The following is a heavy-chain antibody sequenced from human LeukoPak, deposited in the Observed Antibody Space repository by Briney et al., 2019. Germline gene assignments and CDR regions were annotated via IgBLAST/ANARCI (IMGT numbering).Heavy chain of an antibody. CDR3: AELGITMIGGV. CDR2: IKQDRSEK. V-gene: IGHV3-7*01. CDR1: GFTFTNYW. D-gene: IGHD3-10*02. Sequence: PGGSLRLSCAASGFTFTNYWMSWVRQAPGKGLELVANIKQDRSEKYYADSVKGRFTISRDNAKNSLYLQMNSLRAEDTAVYYCAELGITMIGGVWGKGTTVTISS. J-gene: IGHJ6*04.